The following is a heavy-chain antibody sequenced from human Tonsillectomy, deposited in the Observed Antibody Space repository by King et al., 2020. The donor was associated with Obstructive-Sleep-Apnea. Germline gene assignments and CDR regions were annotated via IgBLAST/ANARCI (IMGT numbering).Heavy chain of an antibody. J-gene: IGHJ5*02. CDR1: GFTFSNYG. Sequence: VQLVESGGGVVQPGRSLRLSCAASGFTFSNYGMHWVRQAPGEGLEWVAIISLYGSDKYYAESLKGRFTISRDNSKSTLYLQMNSLRPEDTAVYYCGGYNWFGPWGQGTLVTVSS. CDR2: ISLYGSDK. CDR3: GGYNWFGP. D-gene: IGHD6-13*01. V-gene: IGHV3-30*03.